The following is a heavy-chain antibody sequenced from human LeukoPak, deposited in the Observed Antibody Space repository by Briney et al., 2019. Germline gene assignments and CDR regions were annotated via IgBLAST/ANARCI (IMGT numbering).Heavy chain of an antibody. V-gene: IGHV3-30*18. CDR3: AKGGANIVVVVAPRDYYGMDV. D-gene: IGHD2-15*01. Sequence: ERSLRVSCAATGFTFSSYGMHWVRQAPGKGLEWVAVISYDGSNKYYADSVKGRFTISRDNSKNTLYLQMYSLRAEDTAVYYCAKGGANIVVVVAPRDYYGMDVWGQGTTVTVSS. J-gene: IGHJ6*02. CDR2: ISYDGSNK. CDR1: GFTFSSYG.